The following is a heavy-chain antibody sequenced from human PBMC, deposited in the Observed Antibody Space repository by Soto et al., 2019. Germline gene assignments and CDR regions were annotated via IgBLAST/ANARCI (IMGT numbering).Heavy chain of an antibody. CDR3: ARDGYDGSGSPYPAF. J-gene: IGHJ4*02. CDR2: IYYLGST. Sequence: TCTVSGASMSEYFWSWIRQSPGKGLEWIGYIYYLGSTDYNPSLKSRVTISVDTSKRQFSLRLTSVTAADTAVYYCARDGYDGSGSPYPAFWGPGTQVTVSS. CDR1: GASMSEYF. V-gene: IGHV4-59*01. D-gene: IGHD3-10*01.